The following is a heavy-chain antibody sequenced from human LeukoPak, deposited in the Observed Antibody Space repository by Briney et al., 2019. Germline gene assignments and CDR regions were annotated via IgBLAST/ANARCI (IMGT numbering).Heavy chain of an antibody. D-gene: IGHD6-13*01. V-gene: IGHV3-23*01. CDR3: AKGRSSWSTSDFDI. CDR2: ISDSGVHT. J-gene: IGHJ3*02. CDR1: RFTFSSYL. Sequence: GGSLRLSCAASRFTFSSYLMTWVRQAPGKGLEWVSSISDSGVHTYHADSVKGRFTISRDNSKSTVYLQMNSLRVEDSAIYYCAKGRSSWSTSDFDIWGQGTMVTVSS.